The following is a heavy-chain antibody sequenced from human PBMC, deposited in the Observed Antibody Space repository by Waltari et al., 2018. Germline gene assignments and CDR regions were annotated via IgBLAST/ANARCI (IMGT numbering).Heavy chain of an antibody. V-gene: IGHV1-8*02. J-gene: IGHJ5*02. Sequence: QVQLVQSGAEVKKPGASVKVSCKASGYTFTSYDINWVRQATGQGLEWMGWMIPNSGNTGYAQKFQGRVTMTRNTSVSTAYMELSSLRSEDTAVYYCARGRYCSGGSCYSVVWFDPWGQGTLVTVSS. CDR2: MIPNSGNT. D-gene: IGHD2-15*01. CDR1: GYTFTSYD. CDR3: ARGRYCSGGSCYSVVWFDP.